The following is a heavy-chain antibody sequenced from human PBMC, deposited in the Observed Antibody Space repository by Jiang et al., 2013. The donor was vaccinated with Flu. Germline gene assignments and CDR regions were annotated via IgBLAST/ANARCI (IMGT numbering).Heavy chain of an antibody. V-gene: IGHV3-33*01. J-gene: IGHJ6*02. CDR2: IWYDGSNK. Sequence: QLLESGGGVVQPGRSLRLSCAASGFTFSSYGMHWVRQAPGKGLEWVAVIWYDGSNKYYADSVKGRFTISRDNSKNTLYLQMNSLRAEDTAVYYCARACVTMVRGEYGMDVWGQGTTVTVSS. CDR3: ARACVTMVRGEYGMDV. CDR1: GFTFSSYG. D-gene: IGHD3-10*01.